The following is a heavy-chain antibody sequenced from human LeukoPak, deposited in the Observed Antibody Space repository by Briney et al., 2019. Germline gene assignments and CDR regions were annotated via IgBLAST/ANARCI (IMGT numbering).Heavy chain of an antibody. CDR1: GGSISSYY. Sequence: SETLSLTCTVSGGSISSYYWSWIRQPPGKGLEWIGYIYYSGSTNYNPSLKGRVTISVDTSKNQFSLNLSSVTAADTAVYYCARGYGSGSYSFDYWGQGTLVTVSS. CDR3: ARGYGSGSYSFDY. CDR2: IYYSGST. V-gene: IGHV4-59*01. D-gene: IGHD3-10*01. J-gene: IGHJ4*02.